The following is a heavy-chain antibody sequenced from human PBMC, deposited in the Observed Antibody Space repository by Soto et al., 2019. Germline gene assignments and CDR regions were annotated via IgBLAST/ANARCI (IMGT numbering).Heavy chain of an antibody. CDR2: TYYRSKWYN. CDR1: GDSVSSNSAA. Sequence: PSQTLSLTCAISGDSVSSNSAAWNWIRQSPSRGLEWLGRTYYRSKWYNDYAVSVKSRITINPDTSKNQFSLQLNSVTPEDTAVYYCARAACSSGWYEDLCSWFDPWGQGTLVTVSS. CDR3: ARAACSSGWYEDLCSWFDP. J-gene: IGHJ5*02. D-gene: IGHD6-19*01. V-gene: IGHV6-1*01.